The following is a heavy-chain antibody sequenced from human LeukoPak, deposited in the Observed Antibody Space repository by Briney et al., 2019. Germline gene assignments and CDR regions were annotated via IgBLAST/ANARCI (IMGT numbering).Heavy chain of an antibody. V-gene: IGHV4-31*03. CDR1: GGSISSGGYY. CDR3: ARDLIERFGEFYYGMDV. Sequence: SQTLSLTCTVSGGSISSGGYYWSWIRQHPGKGLEWIGYIYYSGSTYYNPSLKSRVTISVDTSKSQFSLKLSSVTAADTAVYYCARDLIERFGEFYYGMDVWGQGTTVTVSS. J-gene: IGHJ6*02. D-gene: IGHD3-10*01. CDR2: IYYSGST.